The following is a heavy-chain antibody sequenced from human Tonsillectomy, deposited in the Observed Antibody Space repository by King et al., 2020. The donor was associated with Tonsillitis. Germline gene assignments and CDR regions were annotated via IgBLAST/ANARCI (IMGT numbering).Heavy chain of an antibody. CDR2: IIPIFGTA. CDR3: AGTRYYYDSSGYPYWYFDL. V-gene: IGHV1-69*01. J-gene: IGHJ2*01. D-gene: IGHD3-22*01. CDR1: GGTFSTYA. Sequence: VQLVESGAEVKKPGSSVKVSCKASGGTFSTYAISWVRQAPGQGLEWMGGIIPIFGTADYAQKFQGRVTISADEATGTAYMELSSLRSEDTAVYYCAGTRYYYDSSGYPYWYFDLWGRGTLVIVSS.